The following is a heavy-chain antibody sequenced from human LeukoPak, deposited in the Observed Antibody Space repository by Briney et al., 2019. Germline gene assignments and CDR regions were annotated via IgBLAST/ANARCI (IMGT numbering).Heavy chain of an antibody. CDR2: ISWNSGSI. D-gene: IGHD3-10*01. Sequence: PGGSLRLSCAASGFTFDDYAMHWVRQAPGKGLEWVSGISWNSGSIGYADSVKGRFTISRDNAKNSLYLQMNSLRAEDTALYYCAKEGVRRAFDIWGQGTMVTVSS. J-gene: IGHJ3*02. V-gene: IGHV3-9*01. CDR3: AKEGVRRAFDI. CDR1: GFTFDDYA.